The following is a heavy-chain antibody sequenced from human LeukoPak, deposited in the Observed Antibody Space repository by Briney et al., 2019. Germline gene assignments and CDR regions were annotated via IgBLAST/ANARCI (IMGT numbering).Heavy chain of an antibody. V-gene: IGHV4-38-2*01. Sequence: PSETLSLTCAVSGYSISSGYYWGWIRQPPGKGLEWIGSIYHSGSTYYNPSLKSRVTISVDTSKNQFSLKLSSVSAADTAVYYCARTIKRISYYFDYWGQGTLVTVSS. J-gene: IGHJ4*02. CDR1: GYSISSGYY. CDR2: IYHSGST. D-gene: IGHD3-10*01. CDR3: ARTIKRISYYFDY.